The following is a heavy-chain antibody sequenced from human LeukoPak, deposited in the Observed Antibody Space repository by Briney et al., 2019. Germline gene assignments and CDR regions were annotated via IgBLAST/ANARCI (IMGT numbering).Heavy chain of an antibody. D-gene: IGHD2-15*01. J-gene: IGHJ4*02. Sequence: SETLSLTCTVSGGSISSYYWNWIRQPAGKGLEWIGRIYSSGSTDYNPSIKSRVTMSVDTSKYQFSLNLSSVTAADSAVYYCARARGRLLLIDFWGQGTLVTVSS. CDR1: GGSISSYY. V-gene: IGHV4-4*07. CDR2: IYSSGST. CDR3: ARARGRLLLIDF.